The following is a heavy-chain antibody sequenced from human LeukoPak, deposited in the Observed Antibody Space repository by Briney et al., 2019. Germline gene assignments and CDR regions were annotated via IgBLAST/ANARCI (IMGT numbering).Heavy chain of an antibody. Sequence: GKSLRLSCAASGFTFASYAMYWVRQAPGRGLEWVASISYDGGDKYYVDSVKGRFFISKDSSMSTLYLDMNSLRPEDTALYYCVRDLYSRSPYFDVWGQGTLVTVSS. CDR3: VRDLYSRSPYFDV. D-gene: IGHD2-21*01. J-gene: IGHJ4*02. CDR1: GFTFASYA. V-gene: IGHV3-30*03. CDR2: ISYDGGDK.